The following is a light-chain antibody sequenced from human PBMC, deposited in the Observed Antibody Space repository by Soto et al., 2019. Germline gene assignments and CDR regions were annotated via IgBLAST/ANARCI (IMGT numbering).Light chain of an antibody. J-gene: IGLJ2*01. V-gene: IGLV2-14*01. CDR3: SSYKRGATLV. CDR1: SSDVVGYNH. CDR2: KVS. Sequence: QSVLTQHASVSGSPGQSITISCTGTSSDVVGYNHLAWYQQYPGKAPKLIIFKVSDRHSGISNRFSGSKSANTASLSISGLLDEDEEDDYCSSYKRGATLVFGGGTKLTVL.